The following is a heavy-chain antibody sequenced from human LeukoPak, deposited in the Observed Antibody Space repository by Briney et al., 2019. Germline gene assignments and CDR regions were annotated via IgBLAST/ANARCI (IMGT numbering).Heavy chain of an antibody. CDR3: TREQAYSSSSPRGFDH. CDR2: TYYTSKWYN. V-gene: IGHV6-1*01. J-gene: IGHJ4*02. Sequence: SQTLSLTCAIFGDSVSSNSAAWNWIRQSPSRGLEWLGRTYYTSKWYNDYAVSVKGRITINPDTSKNQFSLQLNSVTPEDTGVYYCTREQAYSSSSPRGFDHWGQGTLVTVSS. D-gene: IGHD6-13*01. CDR1: GDSVSSNSAA.